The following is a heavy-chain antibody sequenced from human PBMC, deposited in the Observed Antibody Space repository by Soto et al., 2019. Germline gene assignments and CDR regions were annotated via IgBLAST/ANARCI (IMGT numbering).Heavy chain of an antibody. V-gene: IGHV1-18*04. CDR3: ARAFFGYCSSTSCHYGMDV. Sequence: ASVKVSCKASGYTFTSYGISWVRQAPGQGLEWMGWISAYNGNTNYAQKLQGRVTMTTDTSTSTAYMELRSLRSDDTAVYYCARAFFGYCSSTSCHYGMDVWGQGTTVTVYS. D-gene: IGHD2-2*01. J-gene: IGHJ6*02. CDR1: GYTFTSYG. CDR2: ISAYNGNT.